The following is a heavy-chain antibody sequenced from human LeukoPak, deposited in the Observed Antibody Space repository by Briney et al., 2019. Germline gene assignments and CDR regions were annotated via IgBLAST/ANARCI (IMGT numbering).Heavy chain of an antibody. CDR2: ISGSGGST. D-gene: IGHD3-10*01. Sequence: PGRSLRLSCAASGFTFSSYGMHWVRQAPGNGLQWFSAISGSGGSTYYADSVKGRFRIFRDSSKNTLYLQMNSRRAEDTAVYYCAKDAVYGSGWCYNFDYWGQGTLVTVSS. V-gene: IGHV3-23*01. CDR3: AKDAVYGSGWCYNFDY. J-gene: IGHJ4*02. CDR1: GFTFSSYG.